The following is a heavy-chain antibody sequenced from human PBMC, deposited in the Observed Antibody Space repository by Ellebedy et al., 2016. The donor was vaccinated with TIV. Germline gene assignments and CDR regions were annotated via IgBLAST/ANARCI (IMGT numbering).Heavy chain of an antibody. D-gene: IGHD1-1*01. CDR3: ARALSTAMRTRRLEI. Sequence: AASVKVSCKASGYTFTDHYVSWVRLAPGQGLQWMGWISVYSGDTQYAQNFQDRVTFTTDTTTTTAYMEVRNLRADDTAVYYCARALSTAMRTRRLEIWGQGTLVNVSS. CDR1: GYTFTDHY. V-gene: IGHV1-18*04. CDR2: ISVYSGDT. J-gene: IGHJ3*02.